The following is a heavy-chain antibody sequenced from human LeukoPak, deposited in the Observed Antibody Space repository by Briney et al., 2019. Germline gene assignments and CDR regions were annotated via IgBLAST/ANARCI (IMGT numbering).Heavy chain of an antibody. CDR2: IYYTGST. CDR1: GGSISSYY. D-gene: IGHD6-6*01. V-gene: IGHV4-59*08. Sequence: SETLSLTCTVSGGSISSYYWSWIRQPPGKGLEWIGYIYYTGSTNYNPSLKSRVTISVDTSKTQFSLNLTSVTAADTAVYYCARASSAAREGWFDPWGQGTLVTVSS. J-gene: IGHJ5*02. CDR3: ARASSAAREGWFDP.